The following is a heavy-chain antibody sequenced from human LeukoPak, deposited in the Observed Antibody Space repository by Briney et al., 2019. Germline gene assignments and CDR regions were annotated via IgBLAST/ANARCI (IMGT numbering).Heavy chain of an antibody. CDR3: ARGASAGSVDY. Sequence: SETLFLTCTVSGGSISSGGYYWSWIRQPPGKGLEWIGYIYHSGSTYYNPSLKSRVTISVDTSKNQFSLKLTSVTAADTAVYHCARGASAGSVDYWGQGTLVTVSS. CDR2: IYHSGST. J-gene: IGHJ4*02. V-gene: IGHV4-30-2*01. CDR1: GGSISSGGYY. D-gene: IGHD3-10*01.